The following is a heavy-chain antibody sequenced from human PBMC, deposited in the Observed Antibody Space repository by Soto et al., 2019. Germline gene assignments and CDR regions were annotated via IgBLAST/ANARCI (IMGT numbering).Heavy chain of an antibody. CDR3: ARQTTYSSSWFDY. D-gene: IGHD6-13*01. CDR2: IYSSGST. J-gene: IGHJ5*01. V-gene: IGHV4-4*07. Sequence: ATLSLTCTVSGGSIINYYWTWIRQPAGKGLEWVGRIYSSGSTSYNPSLKSRLTMSVDTSKNQFSLKLTSVTAADTALYYCARQTTYSSSWFDYWGHGTLVTVSS. CDR1: GGSIINYY.